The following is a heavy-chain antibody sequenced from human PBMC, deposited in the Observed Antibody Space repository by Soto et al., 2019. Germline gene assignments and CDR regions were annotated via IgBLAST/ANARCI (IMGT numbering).Heavy chain of an antibody. CDR3: TTDSPLYCSGGSCYLTPTLYYYYGMDV. CDR1: GFTFSNAW. J-gene: IGHJ6*02. V-gene: IGHV3-15*07. D-gene: IGHD2-15*01. CDR2: IKSKTDGGTT. Sequence: GGSLRLSCAASGFTFSNAWMNWVRQAPGKGLEWVGRIKSKTDGGTTDYAAPVKGRFTISRDDSKNTLYLQMNSLKTADTAVYYCTTDSPLYCSGGSCYLTPTLYYYYGMDVWGQGTTVTVSS.